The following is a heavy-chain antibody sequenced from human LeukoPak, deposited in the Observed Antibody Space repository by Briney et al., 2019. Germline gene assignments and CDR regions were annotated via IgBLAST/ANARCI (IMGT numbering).Heavy chain of an antibody. J-gene: IGHJ4*02. CDR1: GFTFSDYY. CDR3: ARAGSSSWYYFDY. CDR2: ISSSGSTI. D-gene: IGHD6-13*01. V-gene: IGHV3-11*04. Sequence: GGSLRLSCAASGFTFSDYYMSWIRQAPGKGLEWVSYISSSGSTIYYADSVKGRFTISRDNAKNSLYLQMNSLRAEDTAVYSCARAGSSSWYYFDYWGQGTLVTVSS.